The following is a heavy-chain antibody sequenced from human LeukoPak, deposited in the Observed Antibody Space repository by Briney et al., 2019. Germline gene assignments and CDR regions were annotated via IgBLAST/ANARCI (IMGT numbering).Heavy chain of an antibody. CDR2: ISSSGDYT. J-gene: IGHJ4*02. CDR3: ASRYCSGGSCYLDY. Sequence: KPGGSLRLSCAASGFTFSSYTMNWVRQAPGKGLEWVSSISSSGDYTYYADSVKGRFTISRDNAKNSLYLQMNSLRAEDTAVYYCASRYCSGGSCYLDYWGQGTLVTVSS. V-gene: IGHV3-21*01. D-gene: IGHD2-15*01. CDR1: GFTFSSYT.